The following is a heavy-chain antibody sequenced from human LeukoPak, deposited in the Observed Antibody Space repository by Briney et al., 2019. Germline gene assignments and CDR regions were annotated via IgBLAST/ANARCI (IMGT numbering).Heavy chain of an antibody. CDR1: GFAFNTYA. Sequence: GGSLRLSCAASGFAFNTYAMTWVRQAPEKGLQWVSTISTSGRATYYADSVEGRFTISRDNSKNTLYLQMNSLRADDTAVYYCAKARGSSVYEPFDYWGQGTQVSVSP. V-gene: IGHV3-23*01. J-gene: IGHJ4*02. D-gene: IGHD5/OR15-5a*01. CDR2: ISTSGRAT. CDR3: AKARGSSVYEPFDY.